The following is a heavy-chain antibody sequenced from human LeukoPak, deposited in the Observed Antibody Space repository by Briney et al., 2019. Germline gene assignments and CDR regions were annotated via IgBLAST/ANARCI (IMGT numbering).Heavy chain of an antibody. CDR2: ISAYNGNT. CDR1: GYTFTSYG. Sequence: ASVKVSCKASGYTFTSYGISWVRQAPGQGLEWMGWISAYNGNTNYAQKLQGRVTMTTDTSTSTAYMELRSLRSDDTAVYYCARDEDIVVVVAADGMDVWGQGTTVTVSS. V-gene: IGHV1-18*01. J-gene: IGHJ6*02. D-gene: IGHD2-15*01. CDR3: ARDEDIVVVVAADGMDV.